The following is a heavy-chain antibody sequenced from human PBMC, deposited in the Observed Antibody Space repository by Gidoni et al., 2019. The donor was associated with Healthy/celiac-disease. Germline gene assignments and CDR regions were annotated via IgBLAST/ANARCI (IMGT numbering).Heavy chain of an antibody. D-gene: IGHD3-9*01. CDR2: IRYDGSNK. Sequence: QVQLVESGGGVVQPGGSLRLSCAASGFTFSSYGLHWVRQAPGKGLEWVAFIRYDGSNKYYADSVKGRFTISRDNSKNTLYLQMNSLRAEDTAVYYCAKVYYDILTGYYLDSSRGDYWGQGTLVTVSS. CDR1: GFTFSSYG. CDR3: AKVYYDILTGYYLDSSRGDY. V-gene: IGHV3-30*02. J-gene: IGHJ4*02.